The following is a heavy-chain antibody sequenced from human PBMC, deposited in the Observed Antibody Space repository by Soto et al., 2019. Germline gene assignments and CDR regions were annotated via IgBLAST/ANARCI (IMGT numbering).Heavy chain of an antibody. V-gene: IGHV4-31*03. CDR2: IYYTGST. CDR1: GVSIRSGGYY. Sequence: QVQLQESGPGLVKPSQTLSLTCTVSGVSIRSGGYYWSWIRQHPGKGLEWIGYIYYTGSTYYNPYLKSRVTMLLDTSKNKFSLKLSSVTVADTAVYYCARGSQLERDAFDIWGQGTMVTVSS. CDR3: ARGSQLERDAFDI. D-gene: IGHD1-1*01. J-gene: IGHJ3*02.